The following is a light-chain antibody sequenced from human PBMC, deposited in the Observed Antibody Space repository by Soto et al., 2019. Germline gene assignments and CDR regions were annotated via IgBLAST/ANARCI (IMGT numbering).Light chain of an antibody. V-gene: IGKV1-33*01. Sequence: DIQMTQSPSSLSASVGARVTITCQASQDISNYLNWYQQKPGKAPKLLIYDASNLETGVPSRFSGSGSGTDFTFTISSLQPDDFATYYCQQYNSYSGTFGPGTKVDIK. CDR3: QQYNSYSGT. CDR2: DAS. J-gene: IGKJ3*01. CDR1: QDISNY.